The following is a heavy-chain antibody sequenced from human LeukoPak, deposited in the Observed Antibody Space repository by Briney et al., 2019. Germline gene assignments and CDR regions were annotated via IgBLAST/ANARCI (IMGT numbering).Heavy chain of an antibody. V-gene: IGHV3-43*02. CDR3: AKGVGYSSGWYMDYYYMDV. D-gene: IGHD6-19*01. J-gene: IGHJ6*03. CDR1: RFTFDDYA. Sequence: GGSLRLSCAASRFTFDDYATHWVRQAPGKGLEWVSLISGDGGSTYYADSVKGRFTISRDNSKNSLYLQMNSLRTEDTALYYCAKGVGYSSGWYMDYYYMDVWGKGTTVTVSS. CDR2: ISGDGGST.